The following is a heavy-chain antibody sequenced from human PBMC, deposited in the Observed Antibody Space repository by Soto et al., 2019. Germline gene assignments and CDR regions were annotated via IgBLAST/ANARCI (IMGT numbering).Heavy chain of an antibody. CDR1: GFNFSRYW. Sequence: LRLSCSASGFNFSRYWTHWVRQVPGRGLMWVSHINSDGSRTSYADSVKGRFTISRDNAKNTLYLQMNSLRAEDTAVYYCARDLSSCTSARCYSYYYGMDVWGQGTTVTVSS. CDR3: ARDLSSCTSARCYSYYYGMDV. D-gene: IGHD2-2*01. J-gene: IGHJ6*02. V-gene: IGHV3-74*01. CDR2: INSDGSRT.